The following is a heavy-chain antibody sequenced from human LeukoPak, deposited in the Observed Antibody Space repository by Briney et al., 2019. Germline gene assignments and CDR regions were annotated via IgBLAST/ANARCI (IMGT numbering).Heavy chain of an antibody. CDR3: ASVTWSDKFSDFDY. V-gene: IGHV1-2*02. Sequence: ASVKVSCKASGYTFTGYHIHWVRQAPGQGLEWMGWIYPNNGGTKYAQKFQDRVTMTRDTSITTAYMELSRLRSDDTAVYYCASVTWSDKFSDFDYWGEGTLVTVSS. J-gene: IGHJ4*02. D-gene: IGHD3-3*01. CDR2: IYPNNGGT. CDR1: GYTFTGYH.